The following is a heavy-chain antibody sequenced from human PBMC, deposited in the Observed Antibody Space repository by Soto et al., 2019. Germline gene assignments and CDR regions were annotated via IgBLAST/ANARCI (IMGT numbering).Heavy chain of an antibody. CDR1: GYSFTAYR. Sequence: ASVKVSCKPSGYSFTAYRLHWVRQAPGQGLEWMGWHNPQNGETSYAGKFRDRVTMTSDTSITTAYMDLTRLTSDDTATYYCVRDMVATLDDCYYYAVDVWGQGTTVTVSS. V-gene: IGHV1-2*02. J-gene: IGHJ6*02. CDR3: VRDMVATLDDCYYYAVDV. CDR2: HNPQNGET. D-gene: IGHD5-12*01.